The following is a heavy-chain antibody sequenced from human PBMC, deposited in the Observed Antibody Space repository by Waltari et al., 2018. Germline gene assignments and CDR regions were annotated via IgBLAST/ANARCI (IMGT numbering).Heavy chain of an antibody. CDR3: AKDRGRWPDAFDI. J-gene: IGHJ3*02. CDR2: ISWNSGSI. CDR1: GFTFDDYA. Sequence: EVQLVESGGGLVQPGRSLRLSCAASGFTFDDYAMHWVRQAPGKGLEWVSGISWNSGSIGYADSVKGRFTISRDNAKNSLYLQMNSLRAEDMALYYCAKDRGRWPDAFDIWGQGTMVTVSS. D-gene: IGHD3-16*01. V-gene: IGHV3-9*03.